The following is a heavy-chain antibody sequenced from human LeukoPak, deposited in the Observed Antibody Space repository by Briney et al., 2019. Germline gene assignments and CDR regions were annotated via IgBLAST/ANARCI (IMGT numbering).Heavy chain of an antibody. D-gene: IGHD3-3*01. CDR3: ARGDRIQTIFGVVTRRLPHPNMDV. Sequence: KPSETLSLTCAVYGGSFSGYYWSWIRQPPGKGLEWIGEINHSGSTNYNPSLKSRVTISVDTSRNQFSLKLSSVTAADTAVYYCARGDRIQTIFGVVTRRLPHPNMDVWGKGTTVTVSS. J-gene: IGHJ6*03. V-gene: IGHV4-34*01. CDR1: GGSFSGYY. CDR2: INHSGST.